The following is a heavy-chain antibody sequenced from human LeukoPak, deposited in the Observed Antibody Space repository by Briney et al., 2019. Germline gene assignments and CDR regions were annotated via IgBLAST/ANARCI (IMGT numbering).Heavy chain of an antibody. D-gene: IGHD4-17*01. Sequence: GRTLRLSCAASGFTFTSYWIGWVRQMPGKGLEWMGIIYPVDSDTRYSPSFQGQVTISADKSISTAYLQWSSLKASDTAMHYCARPTTTVTAPYYFDYWGQGTLVTVSS. CDR3: ARPTTTVTAPYYFDY. CDR1: GFTFTSYW. CDR2: IYPVDSDT. J-gene: IGHJ4*02. V-gene: IGHV5-51*01.